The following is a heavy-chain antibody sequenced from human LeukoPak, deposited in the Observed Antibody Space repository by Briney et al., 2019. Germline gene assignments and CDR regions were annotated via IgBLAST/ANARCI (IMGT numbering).Heavy chain of an antibody. CDR2: IYSGGST. CDR1: GFTVSSDY. J-gene: IGHJ4*02. V-gene: IGHV3-66*01. CDR3: ARVSWNYPDY. D-gene: IGHD1-1*01. Sequence: PGGSLRLSCAASGFTVSSDYMGWVRQAPGKGLEWVSVIYSGGSTYYADSVKGRFTISRDNSKNTLYLQMNSLRAEDTAVYYCARVSWNYPDYWGQGTLVTVSS.